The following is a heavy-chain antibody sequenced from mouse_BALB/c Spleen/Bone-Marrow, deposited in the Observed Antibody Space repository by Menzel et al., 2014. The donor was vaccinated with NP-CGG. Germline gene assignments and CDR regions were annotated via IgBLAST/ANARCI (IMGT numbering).Heavy chain of an antibody. CDR2: INPGSGGT. CDR3: ARRTYYAMGY. Sequence: QVQLQQPGPELVRPGTSVKVSCKASGYAFTNYLMEWIKQRPGQGLEWIGVINPGSGGTNYNEKFKGKATLTADKSSSTAYMQLSSLTSDDSAVYFCARRTYYAMGYWGQGTPLTVSS. V-gene: IGHV1-54*01. J-gene: IGHJ2*01. D-gene: IGHD2-10*01. CDR1: GYAFTNYL.